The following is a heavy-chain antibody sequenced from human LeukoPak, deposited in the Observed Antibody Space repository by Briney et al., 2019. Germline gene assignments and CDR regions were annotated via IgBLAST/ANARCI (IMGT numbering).Heavy chain of an antibody. CDR2: INPSGGST. D-gene: IGHD3-16*01. J-gene: IGHJ6*02. CDR1: GYTFTSYY. V-gene: IGHV1-46*01. CDR3: ARDHLGLPVEYYYGMDV. Sequence: ASVKVPCKASGYTFTSYYMHWVRQAPGQGLEWMGIINPSGGSTSYAQKFQGRVTMTRDTSTSTVYMELSSLRSEDTAVYYCARDHLGLPVEYYYGMDVWGQGTTVTVSS.